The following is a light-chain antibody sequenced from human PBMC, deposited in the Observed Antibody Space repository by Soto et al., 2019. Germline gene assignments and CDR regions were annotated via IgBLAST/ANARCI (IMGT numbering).Light chain of an antibody. Sequence: IVLTPYPGTLSLSPGERATLSCRASQSVSSSYLAWYQQKPGQAPRLLIYGASSRATGIPDRFSGSGSGTDFTLTISRLDPEDFAVYYCQQYGRSPQTVGQGTKLDIK. CDR2: GAS. J-gene: IGKJ2*01. CDR3: QQYGRSPQT. CDR1: QSVSSSY. V-gene: IGKV3-20*01.